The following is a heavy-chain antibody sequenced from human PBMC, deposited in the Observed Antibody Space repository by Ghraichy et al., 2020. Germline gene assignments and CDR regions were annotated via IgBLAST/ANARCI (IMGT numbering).Heavy chain of an antibody. V-gene: IGHV4-34*01. CDR2: INHSGST. CDR3: ARDRGITMVRKNYNWFDP. D-gene: IGHD3-10*01. CDR1: GGSFSGYY. J-gene: IGHJ5*02. Sequence: SETLSLTCAVYGGSFSGYYWSWIRQPPGKGLEWIGEINHSGSTNYNPSLKSRVTISVDTSKNQFSLKLSSVTAADTAVYYCARDRGITMVRKNYNWFDPWGQGTLVTVSS.